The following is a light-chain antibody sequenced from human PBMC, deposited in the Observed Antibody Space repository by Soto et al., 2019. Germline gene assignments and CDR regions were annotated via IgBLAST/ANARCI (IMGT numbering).Light chain of an antibody. V-gene: IGKV3-11*01. CDR1: QSVSSY. CDR3: QRCSKWPRWP. CDR2: DAS. Sequence: EIVLTQSPATPSLSPGERATLSCRASQSVSSYLAWYQQKPGQAPRLLIYDASNRATGIPARFSGSGSGTDSPLPFSPLELEVSEFYYFQRCSKWPRWPLGQGPRG. J-gene: IGKJ1*01.